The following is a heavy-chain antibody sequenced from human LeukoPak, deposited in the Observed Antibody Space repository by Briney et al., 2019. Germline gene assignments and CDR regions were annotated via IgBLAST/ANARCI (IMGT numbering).Heavy chain of an antibody. Sequence: ASVKVSCKASGYTFTSYAMHWVRQAPGQRLEWMGWSNAGNGNTKYSQEFQGRVTITRDTSASTAYMELSSLRSEDTAVYYCARDPVGAPLLRYYFDYWGQGTLVTVSS. V-gene: IGHV1-3*02. CDR1: GYTFTSYA. J-gene: IGHJ4*02. CDR2: SNAGNGNT. CDR3: ARDPVGAPLLRYYFDY. D-gene: IGHD1-26*01.